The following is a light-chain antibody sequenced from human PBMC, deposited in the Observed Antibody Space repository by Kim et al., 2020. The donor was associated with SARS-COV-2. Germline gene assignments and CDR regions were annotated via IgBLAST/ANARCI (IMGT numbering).Light chain of an antibody. CDR1: SSNIGAGDD. J-gene: IGLJ2*01. V-gene: IGLV1-40*01. CDR2: GNS. Sequence: QSVLTQPPSVSGAPGQRVTISCTGSSSNIGAGDDVHWYQQLRGTAPKLLIYGNSNRPSGVPDRFSGSKSGTSASLAITGLQAEDEADYYCQSYDSSLSGSGVFGGGTQLTVL. CDR3: QSYDSSLSGSGV.